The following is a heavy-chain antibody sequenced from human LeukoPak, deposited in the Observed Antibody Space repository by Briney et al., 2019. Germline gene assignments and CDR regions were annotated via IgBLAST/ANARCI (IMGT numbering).Heavy chain of an antibody. D-gene: IGHD6-13*01. CDR3: ARDGAGSRSWQFYDY. CDR1: GFSFSSYG. J-gene: IGHJ4*02. V-gene: IGHV3-33*01. CDR2: IWYDGSNK. Sequence: HPGGSLRLSCAASGFSFSSYGMNWVRQAPGKGLEWVAVIWYDGSNKDYADSVKGRFTISRDNSKNTLYLQMNSLRAEDTAVYYCARDGAGSRSWQFYDYWGQGTLVTVSS.